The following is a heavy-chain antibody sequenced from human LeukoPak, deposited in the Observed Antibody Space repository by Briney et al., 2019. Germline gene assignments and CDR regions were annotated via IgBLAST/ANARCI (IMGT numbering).Heavy chain of an antibody. CDR2: LVLKHGIT. J-gene: IGHJ4*02. CDR1: GVSFRRDT. V-gene: IGHV1-69*16. Sequence: ASVKVSCKASGVSFRRDTLTWLRQAPGQGLEWIGGLVLKHGITNYAQALKGRITLNADESTSTAYMELRSLTSNDTAVYYCARDRPDTHASVFESWGQGSLVIVSS. CDR3: ARDRPDTHASVFES. D-gene: IGHD2-15*01.